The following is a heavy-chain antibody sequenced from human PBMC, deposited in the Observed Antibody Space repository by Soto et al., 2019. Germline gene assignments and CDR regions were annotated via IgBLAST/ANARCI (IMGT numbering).Heavy chain of an antibody. CDR1: GGSISNYY. CDR3: ARREIAALDY. D-gene: IGHD6-6*01. J-gene: IGHJ4*02. V-gene: IGHV4-4*07. CDR2: IRRFMTGTT. Sequence: ASETLSLTCTVSGGSISNYYWSWIRQPAGEGLEWIGRIRRFMTGTTNYNPSLKSRVTMSLDTSKNQFSLKLTSVTAADTAVYYCARREIAALDYWGQGTLVTVSS.